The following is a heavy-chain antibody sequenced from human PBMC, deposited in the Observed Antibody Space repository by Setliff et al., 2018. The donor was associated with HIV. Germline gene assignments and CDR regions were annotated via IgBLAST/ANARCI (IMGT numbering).Heavy chain of an antibody. CDR2: IYYSGST. V-gene: IGHV4-39*01. D-gene: IGHD2-15*01. Sequence: SETLSLTCTVSGGSISSSSYYWGWIRQPPGKGLEWLGTIYYSGSTYYNPSLKSRVTLSVDTSKNQFSLKLSSVTAADTAVYYCARLVDSAAVPQDYFDYWGQGTLVTVSS. CDR3: ARLVDSAAVPQDYFDY. J-gene: IGHJ4*02. CDR1: GGSISSSSYY.